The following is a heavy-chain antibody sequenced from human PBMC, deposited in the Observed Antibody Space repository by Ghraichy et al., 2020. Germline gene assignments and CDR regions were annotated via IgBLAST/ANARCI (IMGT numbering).Heavy chain of an antibody. V-gene: IGHV3-30*04. Sequence: GGSLRLSCAASGFTFSSYAMHWVRQAPGKGLEWVAVISYDGSNKYYADSVKGRFTISRDNSKNTLYLQMNSLRAEDTAVYYCARGGLDGYNPENEDAFDIWGQGTMVTVSS. CDR1: GFTFSSYA. CDR3: ARGGLDGYNPENEDAFDI. D-gene: IGHD5-24*01. CDR2: ISYDGSNK. J-gene: IGHJ3*02.